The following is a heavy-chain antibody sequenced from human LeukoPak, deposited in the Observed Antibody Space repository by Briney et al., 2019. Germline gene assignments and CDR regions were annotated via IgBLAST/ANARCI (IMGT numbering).Heavy chain of an antibody. Sequence: GGSLRLSCAASGFTFSTYGMHWVRQAPGKGLEWVAVIWYDGSNKYYGDSVKGRFTISRDNSKNTLYLQMNSLRAEDTAVYFCARAIGPFDYWGQGAPVTVSS. D-gene: IGHD2-21*01. J-gene: IGHJ4*02. V-gene: IGHV3-33*01. CDR1: GFTFSTYG. CDR2: IWYDGSNK. CDR3: ARAIGPFDY.